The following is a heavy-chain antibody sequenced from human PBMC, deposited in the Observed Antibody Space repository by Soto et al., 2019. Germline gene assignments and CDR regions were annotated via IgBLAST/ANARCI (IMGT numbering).Heavy chain of an antibody. D-gene: IGHD3-3*02. J-gene: IGHJ4*02. CDR3: ARVRVPTLATHYLDY. CDR2: ISGTSDAV. Sequence: EVQLLESGGGLVQPGGSLRLSCAASGFPFSTSAMNWVRQAPGKGLEWVSIISGTSDAVHYAESVKGRFTSSRDNSKNTLYLQMNSLRAEDTAVYYCARVRVPTLATHYLDYWGQGTLVTVSS. V-gene: IGHV3-23*01. CDR1: GFPFSTSA.